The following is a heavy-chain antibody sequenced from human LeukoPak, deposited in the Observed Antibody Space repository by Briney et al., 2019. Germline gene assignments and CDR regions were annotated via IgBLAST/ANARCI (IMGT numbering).Heavy chain of an antibody. CDR1: GFNYGPYW. CDR3: ARDPPDLSGSYHYSRDY. D-gene: IGHD1-26*01. J-gene: IGHJ4*02. CDR2: IKGDGSER. V-gene: IGHV3-7*01. Sequence: PGGSLRLSCIASGFNYGPYWMSWVRQAPGKGPEWVANIKGDGSERFYVNSVKGRFTISRDNAKNSLYLQMNSLRADDTAVYYCARDPPDLSGSYHYSRDYWGQGTLVTVSS.